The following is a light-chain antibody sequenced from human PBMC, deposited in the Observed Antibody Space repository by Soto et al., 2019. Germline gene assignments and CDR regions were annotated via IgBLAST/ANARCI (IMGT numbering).Light chain of an antibody. Sequence: EIVLTQSPGTLSLSPGERATLSCRASQSLSSSYLAWYQQKPGQAPRLLIYGTSSRATGIPDRFSGSGSVKHFTLTISRLEPEDFAVYYCQQYGSTFWTFGQGTNVDIK. J-gene: IGKJ1*01. CDR2: GTS. CDR1: QSLSSSY. V-gene: IGKV3-20*01. CDR3: QQYGSTFWT.